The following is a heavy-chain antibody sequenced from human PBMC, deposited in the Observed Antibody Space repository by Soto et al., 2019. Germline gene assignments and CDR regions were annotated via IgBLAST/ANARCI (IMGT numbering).Heavy chain of an antibody. D-gene: IGHD6-25*01. CDR3: ARDPASSMDV. J-gene: IGHJ6*01. CDR1: GYTFSSHG. V-gene: IGHV3-33*01. CDR2: IWYDGSKK. Sequence: QVQLVESGGGVVQPGRSLRLSCAASGYTFSSHGMHWVRQAPGKGLEWVAVIWYDGSKKYYAGSVKGRFTISRDDSKNTLYLEMNSLRAEDTGVYYCARDPASSMDVWGQGTTVTVSS.